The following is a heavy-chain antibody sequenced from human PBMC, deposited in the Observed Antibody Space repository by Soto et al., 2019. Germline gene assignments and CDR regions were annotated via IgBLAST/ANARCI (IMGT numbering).Heavy chain of an antibody. D-gene: IGHD6-19*01. V-gene: IGHV4-61*01. J-gene: IGHJ4*02. CDR2: IFYNGTA. CDR3: ARIGGWYDIDF. Sequence: VQLQQSGTGLVTPSETLSLTCCVSGGSVSRGCFYWSWIRESPGKGLYFMGSIFYNGTANYSPSLKNRVTISMNTPQSQCYLELVSVAAADAAVYYCARIGGWYDIDFGGQGKMVTVSS. CDR1: GGSVSRGCFY.